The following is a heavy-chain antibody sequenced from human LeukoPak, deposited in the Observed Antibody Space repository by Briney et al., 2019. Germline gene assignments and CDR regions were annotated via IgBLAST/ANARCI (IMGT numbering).Heavy chain of an antibody. CDR2: IRPGDSDT. CDR3: ARSAATFFHDSSGYFWAFDI. J-gene: IGHJ3*02. D-gene: IGHD3-22*01. CDR1: GYSFISYW. Sequence: GESLKISCKGSGYSFISYWIGWVRQMPGKGLEWMGIIRPGDSDTRYSPSFRGQVTMSVDKSSRTAYLQWRSLKASDTAMYYCARSAATFFHDSSGYFWAFDIWGQGTMLTVSS. V-gene: IGHV5-51*01.